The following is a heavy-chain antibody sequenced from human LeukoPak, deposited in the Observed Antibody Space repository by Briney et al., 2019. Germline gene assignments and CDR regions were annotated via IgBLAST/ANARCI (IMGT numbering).Heavy chain of an antibody. Sequence: GSLRLSCTASGFTFIDYALSWVRQAPGKGLEWIGEINHSGSTNYNPSLKSRLTISLDTPKNQFSLKLSSVTAAHTSVYYCARGGNGPDYWGQGTLVTVSS. D-gene: IGHD2-8*01. CDR2: INHSGST. J-gene: IGHJ4*02. CDR3: ARGGNGPDY. CDR1: GFTFIDYA. V-gene: IGHV4-34*01.